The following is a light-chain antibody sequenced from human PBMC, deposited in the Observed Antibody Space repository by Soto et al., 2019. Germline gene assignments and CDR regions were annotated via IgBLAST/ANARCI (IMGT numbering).Light chain of an antibody. CDR1: SSDVGSYNL. Sequence: QSALTKPASVSGSPGQSITLSFTGTSSDVGSYNLVSWYQQHPGKAPKLMIYEGSKRPSGVSNRFSGSKSGNTASLTISGLQAEDEADYYCCSYAGSSSVVFGGGTNLTVL. V-gene: IGLV2-23*01. J-gene: IGLJ2*01. CDR2: EGS. CDR3: CSYAGSSSVV.